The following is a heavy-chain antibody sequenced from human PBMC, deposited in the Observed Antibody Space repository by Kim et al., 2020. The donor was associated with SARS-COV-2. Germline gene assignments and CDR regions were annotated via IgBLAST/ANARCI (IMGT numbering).Heavy chain of an antibody. V-gene: IGHV1-2*02. CDR3: ARNVAVAGTDY. Sequence: ASVKVSCKASGFTFTGYYMHWVRQAPGQGLEWVGWINPSTGGTTYAQKFQGRITMTRDTSISTAYMELSRLRSDDTAVYYCARNVAVAGTDYLGQGTLGTVSS. CDR1: GFTFTGYY. CDR2: INPSTGGT. J-gene: IGHJ4*02. D-gene: IGHD6-19*01.